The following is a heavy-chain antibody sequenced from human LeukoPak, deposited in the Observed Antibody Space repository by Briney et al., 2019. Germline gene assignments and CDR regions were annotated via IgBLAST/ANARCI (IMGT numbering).Heavy chain of an antibody. D-gene: IGHD4-11*01. CDR3: ARDRTSFTVTTSGY. CDR2: IKQDGSEK. J-gene: IGHJ4*02. CDR1: GFTFNRYW. V-gene: IGHV3-7*01. Sequence: GGSLRLSCAASGFTFNRYWMNWVRQAPGKGLEWVANIKQDGSEKYYVDSVKGRFTISRDNAKNSLYLQMNSLRAEDTAVYYCARDRTSFTVTTSGYWGQGTLVTVSS.